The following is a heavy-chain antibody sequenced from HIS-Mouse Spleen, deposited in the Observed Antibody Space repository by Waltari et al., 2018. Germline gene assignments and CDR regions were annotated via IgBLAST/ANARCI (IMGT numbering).Heavy chain of an antibody. D-gene: IGHD6-13*01. Sequence: QLQLQESGPGLVKPSETLSLTCTVSGGSISSSSYYWGWIRQPPGKGLVWIGSIYYRGRTYYNPSLKSRVTISVDTSKNQFSLKLSSVTAADTAVYYCAREIPYSSSWYDWYFDLWGRGTLVTVSS. V-gene: IGHV4-39*07. J-gene: IGHJ2*01. CDR2: IYYRGRT. CDR1: GGSISSSSYY. CDR3: AREIPYSSSWYDWYFDL.